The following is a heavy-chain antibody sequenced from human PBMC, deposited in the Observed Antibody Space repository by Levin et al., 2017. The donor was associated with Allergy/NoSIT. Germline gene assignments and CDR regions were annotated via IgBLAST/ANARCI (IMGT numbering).Heavy chain of an antibody. CDR3: ARCGLYGVQPNWFDP. CDR1: AGSISSDDYY. Sequence: SETLSLTCTVSAGSISSDDYYWSWIRQPPGKGLEWIGYIYYSGTTYYNPSLKSRLTISVDTSKNQFSLKLSSVTAADTAVYYCARCGLYGVQPNWFDPWGQGTLVTVSS. D-gene: IGHD4-17*01. V-gene: IGHV4-30-4*01. J-gene: IGHJ5*02. CDR2: IYYSGTT.